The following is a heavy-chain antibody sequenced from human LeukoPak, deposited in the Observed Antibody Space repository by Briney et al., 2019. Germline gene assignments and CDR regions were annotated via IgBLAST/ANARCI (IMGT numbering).Heavy chain of an antibody. CDR1: GGSISSGGYY. CDR2: IYYSGST. CDR3: ARATLELREVVGLEEMLDY. V-gene: IGHV4-31*03. D-gene: IGHD1-7*01. Sequence: SQTLSLTCTVSGGSISSGGYYWSWIRQHPGKGLEWIGYIYYSGSTYYNPSLKSRVTISVDTSKNQFSLKLSSVTAADTAVYYCARATLELREVVGLEEMLDYWGQGTLVTVSS. J-gene: IGHJ4*02.